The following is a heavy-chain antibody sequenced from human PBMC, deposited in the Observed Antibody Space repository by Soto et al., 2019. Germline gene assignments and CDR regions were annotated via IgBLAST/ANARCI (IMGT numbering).Heavy chain of an antibody. CDR1: GYTFTAYY. J-gene: IGHJ4*02. V-gene: IGHV1-2*04. CDR3: ERGGYTYGYGLDY. CDR2: INPNSGDT. D-gene: IGHD5-18*01. Sequence: QVQLVQSGAEVKKLGASVKVSCKASGYTFTAYYIHWVRQAPGQGLEWVGWINPNSGDTNYAQRFQGWVKMNGETSVSTAYMDLTRLRSEDTDVYYCERGGYTYGYGLDYWGQGTLVTVSS.